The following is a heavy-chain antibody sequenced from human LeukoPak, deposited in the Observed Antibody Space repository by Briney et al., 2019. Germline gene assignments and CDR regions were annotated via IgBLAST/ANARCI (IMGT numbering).Heavy chain of an antibody. J-gene: IGHJ4*02. CDR1: GGSIRSYC. CDR3: ARGRNDNGGMFFDS. CDR2: ISYSGYT. V-gene: IGHV4-59*01. D-gene: IGHD4-23*01. Sequence: PSETLSLTCTVSGGSIRSYCWSWIRQAPGKGLEWIGFISYSGYTSYSPSLKSRVAISVDMSKSQFSLRLSSMTAADTAIYYCARGRNDNGGMFFDSWAQGTLVTVSS.